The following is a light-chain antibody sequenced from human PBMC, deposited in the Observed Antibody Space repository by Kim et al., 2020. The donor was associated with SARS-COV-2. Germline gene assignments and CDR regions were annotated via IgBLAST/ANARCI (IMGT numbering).Light chain of an antibody. CDR2: END. Sequence: NFMLTQPHSVSESPGKTVTISCTRGSGTIAGTYVQWYQQRPGGAPATVIYENDQRPSGVPDRFSGSIDSSSNSASLTISGLKTEDEADYYCQSYDTSALSVFGGGTQLTVL. CDR1: SGTIAGTY. J-gene: IGLJ3*02. CDR3: QSYDTSALSV. V-gene: IGLV6-57*03.